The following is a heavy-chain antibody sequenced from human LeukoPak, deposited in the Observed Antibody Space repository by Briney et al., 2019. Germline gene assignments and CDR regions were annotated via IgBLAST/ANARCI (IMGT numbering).Heavy chain of an antibody. J-gene: IGHJ6*03. Sequence: GGSLRLSCAASGFTFSSYSMNWVRQAPGKGLEWVSSISSSSSYIYYADSVKGRFTISRDNAKNSLYLQMNSLRAEDTAVYYCAKDWGSSWYYYMDVWGKGTTVTVSS. CDR3: AKDWGSSWYYYMDV. CDR2: ISSSSSYI. CDR1: GFTFSSYS. V-gene: IGHV3-21*01. D-gene: IGHD6-13*01.